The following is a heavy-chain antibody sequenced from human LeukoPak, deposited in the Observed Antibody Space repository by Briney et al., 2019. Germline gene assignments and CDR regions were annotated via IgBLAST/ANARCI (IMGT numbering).Heavy chain of an antibody. Sequence: ASVKVSCKASGYTFTSYDINWVRQATGQGLEWMGWMNPNSGNTGYAQKLQGRVTMTRNTSISTAYMELSSLRSEDTAVYYCARTHQSYCSGGSCYAGNWFDPWGQGTLVTVSS. CDR1: GYTFTSYD. J-gene: IGHJ5*02. CDR2: MNPNSGNT. D-gene: IGHD2-15*01. V-gene: IGHV1-8*01. CDR3: ARTHQSYCSGGSCYAGNWFDP.